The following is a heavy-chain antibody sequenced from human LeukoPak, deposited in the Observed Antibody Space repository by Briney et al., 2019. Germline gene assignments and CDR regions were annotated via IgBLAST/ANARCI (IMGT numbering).Heavy chain of an antibody. CDR3: ARPAYDILNGQNWFDP. CDR1: GFTFSSYS. CDR2: ISSSSSTI. Sequence: PGGSLRLSCAASGFTFSSYSMNWVRQAPGNGLEWVSYISSSSSTIYYADSVKGRFTISRDNAKNSLYLQMNSLRAEDTAVYYRARPAYDILNGQNWFDPWGQGTLVTVSS. V-gene: IGHV3-48*01. J-gene: IGHJ5*02. D-gene: IGHD3-9*01.